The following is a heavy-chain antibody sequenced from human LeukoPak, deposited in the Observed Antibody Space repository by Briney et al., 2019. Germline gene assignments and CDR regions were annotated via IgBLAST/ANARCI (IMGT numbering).Heavy chain of an antibody. CDR2: FDPEDGET. V-gene: IGHV1-24*01. J-gene: IGHJ4*02. D-gene: IGHD4-17*01. CDR3: ATVDQFGTVTDY. CDR1: GYTLTELS. Sequence: ASVKVSCKVSGYTLTELSMHWVRQAPGKGLEWMGGFDPEDGETIYVQKFQGRVTMTEDTSTDTAYMELSSLRSEDTAVYYCATVDQFGTVTDYWGQGTLVTVSS.